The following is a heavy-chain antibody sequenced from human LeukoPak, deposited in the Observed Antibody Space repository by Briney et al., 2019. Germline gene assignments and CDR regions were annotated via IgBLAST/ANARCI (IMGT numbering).Heavy chain of an antibody. V-gene: IGHV4-30-4*01. D-gene: IGHD4-23*01. CDR3: ARVVTTVVTAHWYFDL. CDR1: GGSISRGGYY. Sequence: PQTLSLTCTVSGGSISRGGYYWSWIRQPPGKGLEWIGYIYYSGSTNYNPSLKSRVTISLDTSKNQFSLRLSSVTAADTAVYYCARVVTTVVTAHWYFDLWGRGTLVTVSS. CDR2: IYYSGST. J-gene: IGHJ2*01.